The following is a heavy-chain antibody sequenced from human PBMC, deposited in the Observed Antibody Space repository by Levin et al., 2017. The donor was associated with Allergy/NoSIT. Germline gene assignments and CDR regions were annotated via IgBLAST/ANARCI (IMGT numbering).Heavy chain of an antibody. CDR3: AREKADSSSWLPFDY. Sequence: GGSLRLSCAASGFTFSSYGMHWVRQAPGKGLEWVAVIWYDGSNKYYADSVKGRFTISRDNSKNTLYLQMNSLRAEDTAVYYCAREKADSSSWLPFDYWGQGTLVTVSS. V-gene: IGHV3-33*01. J-gene: IGHJ4*02. D-gene: IGHD6-13*01. CDR1: GFTFSSYG. CDR2: IWYDGSNK.